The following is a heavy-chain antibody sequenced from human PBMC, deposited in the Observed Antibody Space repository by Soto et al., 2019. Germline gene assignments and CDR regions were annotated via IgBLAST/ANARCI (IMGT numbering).Heavy chain of an antibody. D-gene: IGHD2-15*01. CDR1: GFTFSNAW. Sequence: PGGSLRLSCAASGFTFSNAWMSWVRQAPGKGLEWVGRIKSKTDGGTTDYAAPVKGRFTISRDDSKNTLYLQMNSLKTEDTAVYYCTTGVVRYCSGGSCPPNKIMDVWGKGTTVTVSS. J-gene: IGHJ6*03. V-gene: IGHV3-15*01. CDR3: TTGVVRYCSGGSCPPNKIMDV. CDR2: IKSKTDGGTT.